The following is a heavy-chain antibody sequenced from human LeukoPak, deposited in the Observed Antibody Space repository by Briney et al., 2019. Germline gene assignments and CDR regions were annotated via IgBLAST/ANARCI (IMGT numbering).Heavy chain of an antibody. D-gene: IGHD6-13*01. Sequence: GGSLRLSCAASGFTFSSYWMSWVRQAPGKGLEGVANIKQDGSEKYYVDSVKGRFTISRDNAKNSLYLQMNSLRAEDTAVYYCARVDRWYTTYFDYWGQGTLVTVSS. CDR2: IKQDGSEK. J-gene: IGHJ4*02. CDR3: ARVDRWYTTYFDY. V-gene: IGHV3-7*01. CDR1: GFTFSSYW.